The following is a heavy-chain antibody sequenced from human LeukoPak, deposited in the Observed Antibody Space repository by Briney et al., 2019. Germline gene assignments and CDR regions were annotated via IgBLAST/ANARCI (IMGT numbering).Heavy chain of an antibody. CDR1: GGSISNYY. CDR3: ARVAHCSSTTCYQGIFDY. Sequence: SETLSLTCTVSGGSISNYYWSWIRQPPGKGLEWVGYIYYSGSTNYNPSLKSRVTISVDTSKNQFSPKLSSVTAADTAVYYCARVAHCSSTTCYQGIFDYWGQGTLVTVSS. D-gene: IGHD2-2*01. J-gene: IGHJ4*02. CDR2: IYYSGST. V-gene: IGHV4-59*13.